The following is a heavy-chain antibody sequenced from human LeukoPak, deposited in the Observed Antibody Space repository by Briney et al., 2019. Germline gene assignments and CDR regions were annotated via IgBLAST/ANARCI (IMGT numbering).Heavy chain of an antibody. Sequence: SETLSLTCTVSGGSISSSSYYWGWIRQPSGKGLEWIGYIYYSGSTNYNPSLKSRVTISVDTSKNQFSLKLSSVTAADTAVYYCARSLMDLFDPWGQGTLVTVSS. CDR3: ARSLMDLFDP. CDR2: IYYSGST. D-gene: IGHD2-8*01. V-gene: IGHV4-61*05. J-gene: IGHJ5*02. CDR1: GGSISSSSYY.